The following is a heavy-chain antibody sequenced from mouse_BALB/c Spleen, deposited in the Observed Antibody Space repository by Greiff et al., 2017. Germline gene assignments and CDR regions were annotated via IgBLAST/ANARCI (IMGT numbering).Heavy chain of an antibody. Sequence: VKLQESGAELVKPGASVKLSCKASGYTFTSYYMYWVKQRPGQGLEWIGEINPSNGGTNFNEKFKSKATLTVDKSSSTAYMQLSSLTSEDSAVYYCTRWGLDWYFDVWGAGTTVTVSS. V-gene: IGHV1S81*02. CDR1: GYTFTSYY. CDR3: TRWGLDWYFDV. D-gene: IGHD2-4*01. CDR2: INPSNGGT. J-gene: IGHJ1*01.